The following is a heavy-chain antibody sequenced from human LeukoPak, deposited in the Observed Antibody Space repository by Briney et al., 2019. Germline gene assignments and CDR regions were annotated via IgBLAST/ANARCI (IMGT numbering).Heavy chain of an antibody. CDR2: IYPGDSDP. Sequence: GESLKISCKGSGYTFTTYWIGWVRQMPGKGLEWMGIIYPGDSDPRYSPSFQGQVTISADKSISTAYLQWSSLKASDSAMYYCVRHGLGTSWFGFDYWGQGALVTVSS. CDR1: GYTFTTYW. CDR3: VRHGLGTSWFGFDY. D-gene: IGHD6-13*01. J-gene: IGHJ4*02. V-gene: IGHV5-51*01.